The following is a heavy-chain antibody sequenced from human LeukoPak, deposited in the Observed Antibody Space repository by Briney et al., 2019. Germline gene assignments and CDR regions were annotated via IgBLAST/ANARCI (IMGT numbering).Heavy chain of an antibody. CDR1: GYTFTSYG. CDR3: ARNYYDSSGYYYYYYMDV. V-gene: IGHV1-18*01. CDR2: ISAYNGNT. Sequence: AASVKVSCTASGYTFTSYGISWVRQAPGQGLEWMGWISAYNGNTNYAQKLQGRVTMTTDTSTSTAYMELSSLRSEDTAVYYCARNYYDSSGYYYYYYMDVWGKGTTVTISS. J-gene: IGHJ6*03. D-gene: IGHD3-22*01.